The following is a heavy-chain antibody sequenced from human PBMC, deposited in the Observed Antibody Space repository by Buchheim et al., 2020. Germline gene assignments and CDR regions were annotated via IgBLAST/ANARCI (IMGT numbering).Heavy chain of an antibody. V-gene: IGHV4-59*01. CDR1: GGSISSYY. CDR3: ARVLGEPLAAAEDYYYYGMDV. CDR2: MYYIGST. D-gene: IGHD6-13*01. J-gene: IGHJ6*02. Sequence: QVQLQQWGAGLLKPSETLSLTCTVSGGSISSYYWSWIRQPPGKGLEWIGYMYYIGSTNYNPSLKSRVTISVDTSKNQFSLKLNSVTAADTAVYYCARVLGEPLAAAEDYYYYGMDVWGQGTT.